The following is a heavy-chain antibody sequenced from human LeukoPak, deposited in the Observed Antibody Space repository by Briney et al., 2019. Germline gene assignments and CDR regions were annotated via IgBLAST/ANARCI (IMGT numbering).Heavy chain of an antibody. D-gene: IGHD5-18*01. CDR2: ISYDGSNK. Sequence: GGSLRLSCAASGFTFSSYAMHWVRQAPGKGLEWVAVISYDGSNKYYADSVEGRFTISRDNSKNTLYLQMNSLRAEDTAVYYCARGPGYSYGSFDYWGQGTLVTVSS. CDR1: GFTFSSYA. J-gene: IGHJ4*02. V-gene: IGHV3-30*04. CDR3: ARGPGYSYGSFDY.